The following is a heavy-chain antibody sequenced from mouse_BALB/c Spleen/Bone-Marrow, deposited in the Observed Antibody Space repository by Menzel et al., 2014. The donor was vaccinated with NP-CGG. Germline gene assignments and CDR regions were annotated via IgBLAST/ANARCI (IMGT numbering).Heavy chain of an antibody. CDR2: IDPANGNT. CDR1: GFNIKDAY. D-gene: IGHD2-3*01. V-gene: IGHV14-3*02. CDR3: ARWLLNYYAMDY. J-gene: IGHJ4*01. Sequence: EVQLQQSGAELVKPGASAKLSCTASGFNIKDAYMHWVKQRPEQGLEWIGRIDPANGNTKYDPKFQGKATITADTSSNTAYLQLSSLTSEDTAVYYCARWLLNYYAMDYWGQGTSVTVSS.